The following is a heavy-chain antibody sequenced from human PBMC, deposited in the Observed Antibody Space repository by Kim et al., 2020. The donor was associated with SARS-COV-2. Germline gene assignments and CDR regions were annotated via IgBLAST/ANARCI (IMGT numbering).Heavy chain of an antibody. J-gene: IGHJ6*02. D-gene: IGHD3-22*01. CDR1: GFTFSNAW. CDR3: TREVYYYDSSGYYMDYYGMDV. V-gene: IGHV3-15*01. CDR2: IKSKTDGGTT. Sequence: GGSLRLSCAASGFTFSNAWMSWVRQAPGKGLEWVGRIKSKTDGGTTDYAAPVKGRFTISRDDSKNTLYLQMNSLKTEDTAVYYCTREVYYYDSSGYYMDYYGMDVWGQGTTVTVSS.